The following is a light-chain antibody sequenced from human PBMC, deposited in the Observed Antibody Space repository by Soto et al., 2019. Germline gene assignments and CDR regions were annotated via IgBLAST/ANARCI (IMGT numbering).Light chain of an antibody. CDR3: QQYYNYST. CDR2: GAS. Sequence: EIVLTQSPGTLSLSPGERATLSCRASQSVDSTYLTWYQQKPGQAPRLLIYGASGRATGIPDRFSGSGSGTEFTLTIGSLQPDDFATYFCQQYYNYSTFGQGTKVHIK. J-gene: IGKJ1*01. CDR1: QSVDSTY. V-gene: IGKV3-20*01.